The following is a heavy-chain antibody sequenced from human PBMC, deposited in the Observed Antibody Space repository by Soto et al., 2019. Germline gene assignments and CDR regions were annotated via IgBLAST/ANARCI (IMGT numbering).Heavy chain of an antibody. V-gene: IGHV4-34*01. D-gene: IGHD6-19*01. CDR3: ARGGQQWLERSDYYCDGMDV. CDR2: INHSGST. CDR1: GGSFSGYY. Sequence: ASETLSLTCAVFGGSFSGYYWSWIRQPPGKGLEWIGEINHSGSTNYNPSLKSRVTISVDTSKNQFSLKLSSVTAADTAVYYCARGGQQWLERSDYYCDGMDVWGQGTTVTVSS. J-gene: IGHJ6*02.